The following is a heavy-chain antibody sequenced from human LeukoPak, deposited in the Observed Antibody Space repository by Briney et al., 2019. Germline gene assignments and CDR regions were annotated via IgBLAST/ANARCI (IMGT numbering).Heavy chain of an antibody. J-gene: IGHJ4*02. V-gene: IGHV4-31*03. D-gene: IGHD3-22*01. CDR1: GGSISSGGYY. CDR3: AREALGDSSGYYSSAYFDY. CDR2: IYYSGST. Sequence: PSETLSLTCTVSGGSISSGGYYWSWIRQHPGKGLEWIGYIYYSGSTYYNPSLKSRVTISVDTSKNQFSLKLSSVTAADTAVYYCAREALGDSSGYYSSAYFDYWGQGTLVTVSS.